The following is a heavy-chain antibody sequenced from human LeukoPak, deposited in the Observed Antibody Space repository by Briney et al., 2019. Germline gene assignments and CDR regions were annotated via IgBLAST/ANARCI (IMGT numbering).Heavy chain of an antibody. CDR2: IYTSGST. CDR3: ARDAVGATSYYYYMDV. CDR1: GGSISSYY. Sequence: SETLSLTCTVSGGSISSYYWSWIRQPAGKGLEWIGRIYTSGSTNYNPSLMSRVTISVDKSKNQFSLKLSSVTAADTAVYYCARDAVGATSYYYYMDVWGKGTTVTVSS. V-gene: IGHV4-4*07. J-gene: IGHJ6*03. D-gene: IGHD1-26*01.